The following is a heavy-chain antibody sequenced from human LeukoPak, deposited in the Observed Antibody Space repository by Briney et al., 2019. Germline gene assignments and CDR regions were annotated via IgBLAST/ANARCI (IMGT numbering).Heavy chain of an antibody. CDR3: ARVAGDLTIFGVAEQFDY. J-gene: IGHJ4*02. V-gene: IGHV1-8*01. CDR2: MNPNSGNT. Sequence: ASVKVSCKASGYTFTSYDINWVRQATGQGLEWMGWMNPNSGNTGYAQKFQGRVTMTRNTSISTAYMELSSLRSGDTAVYYCARVAGDLTIFGVAEQFDYWGQGTLVTVSS. D-gene: IGHD3-3*01. CDR1: GYTFTSYD.